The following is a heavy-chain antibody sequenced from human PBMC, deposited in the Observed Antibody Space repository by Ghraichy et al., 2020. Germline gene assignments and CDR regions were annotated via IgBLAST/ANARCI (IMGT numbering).Heavy chain of an antibody. V-gene: IGHV1-46*01. CDR2: INPSGGST. CDR3: ARDGTTVTTGYYYMDV. D-gene: IGHD4-17*01. CDR1: GYTFTSYY. Sequence: ASVKVSCKASGYTFTSYYMHWVRQAPGQGLEWMGIINPSGGSTSYAQKFQGRVTMTRDTSTSTVYMELSSLRSEDTAVYYCARDGTTVTTGYYYMDVWGKGTTVTVSS. J-gene: IGHJ6*03.